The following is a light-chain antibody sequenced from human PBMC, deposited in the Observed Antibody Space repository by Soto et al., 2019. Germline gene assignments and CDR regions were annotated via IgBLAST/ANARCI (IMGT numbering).Light chain of an antibody. V-gene: IGKV3-15*01. J-gene: IGKJ2*01. CDR2: GAS. CDR1: QSVSSN. CDR3: KQYNNWPPYT. Sequence: EIVMTQSPATLSVSPGERVTLSCWASQSVSSNLAWYQQKPGQAPRLLIYGASTRATGIPARFSGSGSGTDFTLTISSLQSEDFAVDYCKQYNNWPPYTFGQGTKLEIK.